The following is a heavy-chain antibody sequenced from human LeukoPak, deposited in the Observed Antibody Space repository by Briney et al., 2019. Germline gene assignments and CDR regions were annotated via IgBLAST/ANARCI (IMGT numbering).Heavy chain of an antibody. V-gene: IGHV3-30*18. D-gene: IGHD5-24*01. CDR1: GFTFSSYG. CDR2: ISYDGSKK. Sequence: PGGSLRLSCAASGFTFSSYGMHWVRQAPGKGLEWVAVISYDGSKKYYAESVKGRFTISRDNSKNTLYLQMNSLRAEDTAVYYCAKHGMATIRGDAFEIWGQGTMVTVSS. CDR3: AKHGMATIRGDAFEI. J-gene: IGHJ3*02.